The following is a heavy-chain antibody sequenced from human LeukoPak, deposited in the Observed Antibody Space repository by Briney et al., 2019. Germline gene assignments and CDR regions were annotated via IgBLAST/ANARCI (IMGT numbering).Heavy chain of an antibody. D-gene: IGHD1-1*01. Sequence: ASVKVSCKTSGYSFTNYGISWVRQALGQGLEWMGWISGYNGRTNSAQKVRGRVTMTTDASTSTAYMELRSRTSDDTAVYYCARDPAVIAATGMYADYWGQGTLVTVSS. J-gene: IGHJ4*02. CDR2: ISGYNGRT. V-gene: IGHV1-18*01. CDR1: GYSFTNYG. CDR3: ARDPAVIAATGMYADY.